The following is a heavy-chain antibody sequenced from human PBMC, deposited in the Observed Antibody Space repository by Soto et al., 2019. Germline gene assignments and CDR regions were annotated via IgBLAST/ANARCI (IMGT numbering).Heavy chain of an antibody. J-gene: IGHJ3*02. CDR2: INPNSGGT. CDR3: ASPAVYFYDSSGHTHLPLHAFDI. Sequence: ASVKVSCKASGYTFTGYYMHWVRQAPGQGLEWMGWINPNSGGTNYAQKYQGWVTMTRDTSISTAYMELSRLRSDDTAEYYCASPAVYFYDSSGHTHLPLHAFDIWGQGTMVTVSS. D-gene: IGHD3-22*01. V-gene: IGHV1-2*04. CDR1: GYTFTGYY.